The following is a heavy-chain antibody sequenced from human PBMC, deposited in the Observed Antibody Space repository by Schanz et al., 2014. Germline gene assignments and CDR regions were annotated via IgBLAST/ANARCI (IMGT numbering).Heavy chain of an antibody. CDR2: INPNTGGT. D-gene: IGHD5-12*01. J-gene: IGHJ5*02. CDR3: AREKGHGYSGLS. V-gene: IGHV1-2*06. Sequence: QVQLVQSGADVKKPGASVKVSCKASGYRFIGYYVHWVRQAPGQGLEWMGRINPNTGGTNFAQKFQGRVTMTRDTSITTAYMDLSGLTSDDTAVYYCAREKGHGYSGLSWGQGTLLAVSS. CDR1: GYRFIGYY.